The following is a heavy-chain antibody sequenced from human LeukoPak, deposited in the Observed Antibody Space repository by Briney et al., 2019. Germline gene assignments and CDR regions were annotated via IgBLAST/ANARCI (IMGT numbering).Heavy chain of an antibody. Sequence: TGGSLRLSCAASGFTFDDYAMHWVRQAPGKGLEWVSGISWNSGSIGYADSVKGRFTISRDNAKNSLYLQMNSLRAEDTALYYCAKEGSIVVVPAANFESNSYGLVYWGQGTLVTVSS. CDR1: GFTFDDYA. V-gene: IGHV3-9*01. J-gene: IGHJ4*02. CDR3: AKEGSIVVVPAANFESNSYGLVY. D-gene: IGHD2-2*01. CDR2: ISWNSGSI.